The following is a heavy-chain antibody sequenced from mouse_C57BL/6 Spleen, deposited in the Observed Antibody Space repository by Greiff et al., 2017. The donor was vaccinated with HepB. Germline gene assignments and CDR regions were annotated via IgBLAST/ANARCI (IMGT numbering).Heavy chain of an antibody. CDR2: INYDGSST. D-gene: IGHD2-4*01. Sequence: EVQVVESEGGLVQPGSSMKLSCTASGFTFSDYYMAWVRQVPEKGLEWVANINYDGSSTYYLDSLKSRFIISRDNAKNILYLQMSSLKSEDTATYYCARDGVYDYPHYYAMDYWGQGTSVTVSS. CDR3: ARDGVYDYPHYYAMDY. CDR1: GFTFSDYY. V-gene: IGHV5-16*01. J-gene: IGHJ4*01.